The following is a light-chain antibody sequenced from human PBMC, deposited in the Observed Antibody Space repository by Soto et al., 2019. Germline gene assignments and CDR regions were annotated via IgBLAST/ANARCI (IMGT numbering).Light chain of an antibody. CDR1: QSVSSSY. CDR2: GAS. J-gene: IGKJ1*01. Sequence: EIVLTQSPGTLSLSPGERATLSYRASQSVSSSYLAWYQQKPGQAPRLLIYGASSRATGIPDRFSGSGSGTDFTLTISRLEPEDFAVYYCQQYGSSPRTVGKGPNLEIK. V-gene: IGKV3-20*01. CDR3: QQYGSSPRT.